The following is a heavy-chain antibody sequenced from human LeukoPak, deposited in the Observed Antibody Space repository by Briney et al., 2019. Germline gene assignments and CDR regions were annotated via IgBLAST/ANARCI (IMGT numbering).Heavy chain of an antibody. CDR1: GFTVRSNY. J-gene: IGHJ3*02. CDR3: ARVRGNYYDSSGYPDAFDI. D-gene: IGHD3-22*01. V-gene: IGHV3-66*01. CDR2: ICSGGSA. Sequence: GGSLRLSCAASGFTVRSNYMNWVRQAPGKGLEWVSLICSGGSAGYAVSVKGRFTISRDNSKNTLYLQMDSLRVEDTAVYYCARVRGNYYDSSGYPDAFDIWGQGTTVTVSS.